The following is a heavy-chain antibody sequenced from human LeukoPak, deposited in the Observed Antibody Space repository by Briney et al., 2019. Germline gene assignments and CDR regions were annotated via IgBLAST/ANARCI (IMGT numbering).Heavy chain of an antibody. V-gene: IGHV3-21*01. D-gene: IGHD3-3*01. CDR2: ISSSSSYI. CDR3: ARRSHVAFGSGYYDYGMDV. CDR1: GFTFSSYS. Sequence: GGSLRLSCAASGFTFSSYSMNWVRQAPGKGLEWVPSISSSSSYIYYADSVKGRFTISRDNAKNSLYLQMNSLRAEDTAVYYCARRSHVAFGSGYYDYGMDVWGQGTTVTVSS. J-gene: IGHJ6*02.